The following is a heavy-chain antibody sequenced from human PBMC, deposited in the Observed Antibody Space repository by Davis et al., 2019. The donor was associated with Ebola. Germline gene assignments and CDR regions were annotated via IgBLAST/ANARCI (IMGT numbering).Heavy chain of an antibody. J-gene: IGHJ3*02. CDR1: GYTFTSYG. Sequence: AASVKVSCKASGYTFTSYGISWVRQARGQRLEWIGWIVVGSGNTNYAQKFQERVTITRDISTSTAYMELSSLRSEDTAVYYCAAGDHYYDSSGYYGFDAFDIWGQGTMVTVSS. V-gene: IGHV1-58*02. CDR3: AAGDHYYDSSGYYGFDAFDI. D-gene: IGHD3-22*01. CDR2: IVVGSGNT.